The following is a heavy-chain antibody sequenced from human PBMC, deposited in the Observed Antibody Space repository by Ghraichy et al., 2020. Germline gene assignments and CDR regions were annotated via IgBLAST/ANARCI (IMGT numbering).Heavy chain of an antibody. CDR1: GGSIHSYY. J-gene: IGHJ4*02. Sequence: SETLSLTCTVSGGSIHSYYWSWIRQPAGKGLEWIGRIYARGSTNYNPSLKSRVTMSVDTSKNQFSLKLTSVTAADTAVYYCARERVYCSGDSCYDLYFDYWGQGTLVPVSS. CDR2: IYARGST. D-gene: IGHD2-15*01. V-gene: IGHV4-4*07. CDR3: ARERVYCSGDSCYDLYFDY.